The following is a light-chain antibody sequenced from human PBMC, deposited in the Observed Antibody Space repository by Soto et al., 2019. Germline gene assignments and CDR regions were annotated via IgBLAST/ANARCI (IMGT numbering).Light chain of an antibody. CDR2: EVN. CDR3: SSYAGSEYVV. CDR1: SSDFANYNY. Sequence: QSALTQPPSASGSPGQSVTISCAGTSSDFANYNYVSWYQQRPGKAPKLMIYEVNKRPSGVPGRFSGSKSGNTASLTVSGLQAEDEADYYCSSYAGSEYVVFGGGTKVTVL. J-gene: IGLJ2*01. V-gene: IGLV2-8*01.